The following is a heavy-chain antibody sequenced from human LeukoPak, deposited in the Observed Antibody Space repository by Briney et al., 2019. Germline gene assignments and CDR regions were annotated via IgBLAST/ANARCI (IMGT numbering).Heavy chain of an antibody. D-gene: IGHD1-26*01. Sequence: SVKVSCKASGYTFTGYYMHWVRQAPGQGLEWMGGIIPIFGTANYAQKFQGRVTITADESTSTAYMELSSLRSEDTAVYYCAREGAGGSYSGWFDPWGQGTLVTVSS. CDR1: GYTFTGYY. J-gene: IGHJ5*02. CDR3: AREGAGGSYSGWFDP. V-gene: IGHV1-69*13. CDR2: IIPIFGTA.